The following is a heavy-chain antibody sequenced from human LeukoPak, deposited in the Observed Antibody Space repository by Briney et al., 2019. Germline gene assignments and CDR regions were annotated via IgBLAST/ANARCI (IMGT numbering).Heavy chain of an antibody. CDR1: GASISPNSYT. J-gene: IGHJ4*02. Sequence: SETLSLTCTVSGASISPNSYTWNWIRQAPGRRLEVIGYIYHSGSAHYAQSFDGRVTISIDLSKNQFSLKLNSVTAADTAVYYCAGGTYIDPLDYWGQGTLVTVSS. V-gene: IGHV4-30-2*01. CDR3: AGGTYIDPLDY. D-gene: IGHD3-16*01. CDR2: IYHSGSA.